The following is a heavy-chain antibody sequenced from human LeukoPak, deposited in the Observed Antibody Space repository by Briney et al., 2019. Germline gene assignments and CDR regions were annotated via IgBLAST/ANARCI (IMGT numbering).Heavy chain of an antibody. D-gene: IGHD3-22*01. CDR2: ISAYNGNT. CDR1: GYTFTSYG. V-gene: IGHV1-18*01. Sequence: ASVKVSCKASGYTFTSYGISWVRQAPGQGLEWMGWISAYNGNTNYAQKLQGRVTMTTDTSTSTAYMKLRSLRSDDTAVYYCARDTPGYGLRDYDSSGYYLHWGQGTLVTVSS. J-gene: IGHJ4*02. CDR3: ARDTPGYGLRDYDSSGYYLH.